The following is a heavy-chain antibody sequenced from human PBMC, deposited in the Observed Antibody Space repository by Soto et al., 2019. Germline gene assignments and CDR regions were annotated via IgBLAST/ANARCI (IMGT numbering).Heavy chain of an antibody. CDR3: ARLDGFGY. CDR2: IYHSGNT. CDR1: GDSISSSNW. Sequence: QVQLQESGPGLVKPSGTLSLTCAVSGDSISSSNWWSWVRQPPGEGLEWIGEIYHSGNTNYNPSLKGRFTISVDKSKNQFSLKLTSVTAADTAVYYCARLDGFGYWGQGTLVTVSS. J-gene: IGHJ4*02. V-gene: IGHV4-4*02. D-gene: IGHD1-1*01.